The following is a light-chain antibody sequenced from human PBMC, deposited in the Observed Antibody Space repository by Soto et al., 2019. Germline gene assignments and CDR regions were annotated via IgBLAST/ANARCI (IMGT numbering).Light chain of an antibody. Sequence: EIVLTQSPGTLSLSPGERATLSCRASQSVSSSYLAWYQQKPGQAPRLLIYGASSRSTGIPDRFSGSGSGTDFTLTISRLEPEEFAGYYCQQYGSSPLTFGGGTKVAIK. J-gene: IGKJ4*02. CDR3: QQYGSSPLT. V-gene: IGKV3-20*01. CDR2: GAS. CDR1: QSVSSSY.